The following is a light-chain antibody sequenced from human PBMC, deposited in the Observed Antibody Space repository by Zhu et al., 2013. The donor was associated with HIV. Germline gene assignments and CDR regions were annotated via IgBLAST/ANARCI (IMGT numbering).Light chain of an antibody. Sequence: QSVLTQPPSVSGAPGQRVTISCTGSSSNIGAGYDVHWYQQLPGTAPKLLIYANRYRPSGVPDRFSGSKSGTSASLAITGLQAEDEADLYCQSYDSSLSGSLFGGGTKLTV. CDR3: QSYDSSLSGSL. V-gene: IGLV1-40*01. CDR1: SSNIGAGYD. CDR2: ANR. J-gene: IGLJ2*01.